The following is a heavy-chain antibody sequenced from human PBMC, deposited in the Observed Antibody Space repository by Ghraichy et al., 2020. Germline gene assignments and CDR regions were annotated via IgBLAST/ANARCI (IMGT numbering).Heavy chain of an antibody. CDR2: ISWNSGSI. D-gene: IGHD1-26*01. V-gene: IGHV3-9*01. Sequence: GGSLRLSCAASGFTFDDYAMHWVRQAPGKGLEWVSGISWNSGSIGYADSVKGRFTISRDNAKNSLYLQMNSLRAEDTALYYCAKDTYSGSYRNYYGMDVWGQGTTVTVSS. J-gene: IGHJ6*02. CDR1: GFTFDDYA. CDR3: AKDTYSGSYRNYYGMDV.